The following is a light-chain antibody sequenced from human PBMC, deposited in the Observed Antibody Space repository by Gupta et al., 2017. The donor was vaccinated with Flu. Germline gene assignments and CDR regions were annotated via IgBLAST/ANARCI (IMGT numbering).Light chain of an antibody. CDR1: TSNVGDNS. CDR2: ANN. V-gene: IGLV1-51*01. Sequence: HSVLPQPPSVSAAPGYKVTISCTGSTSNVGDNSVYWYQQHPGAAPKLLIYANNNRHSGIPDRFSGSKSGTSATLGISGLQTGDEADYYCGTWDTSRSAGVFGGGTKLTVL. CDR3: GTWDTSRSAGV. J-gene: IGLJ2*01.